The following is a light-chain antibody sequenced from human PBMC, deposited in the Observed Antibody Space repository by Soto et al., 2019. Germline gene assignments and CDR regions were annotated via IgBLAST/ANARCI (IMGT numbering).Light chain of an antibody. CDR3: QQYNSWT. Sequence: DIQMTQSPSSLSASVGDRVTITCRASQSISNFLNWYQQMPGKAPKLLIYAVSNLESGVPSRFSGSGSGTDFTLTISSLQPDDFATYYCQQYNSWTFGQGTKVDIK. J-gene: IGKJ1*01. V-gene: IGKV1-39*01. CDR2: AVS. CDR1: QSISNF.